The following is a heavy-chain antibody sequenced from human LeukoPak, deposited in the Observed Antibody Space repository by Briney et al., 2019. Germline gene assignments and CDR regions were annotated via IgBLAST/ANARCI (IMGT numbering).Heavy chain of an antibody. Sequence: PSETLSLTCTVSGGSISSSSYDWGWIRQPPGKGLEWIGSIYYSGSTYYNPSLKSRVTISVDTSKNQFSLKLSSVTAADTAVYYCARHLQQWLGNYYYYMDVWGKGTTVTVSS. CDR1: GGSISSSSYD. J-gene: IGHJ6*03. V-gene: IGHV4-39*01. CDR3: ARHLQQWLGNYYYYMDV. CDR2: IYYSGST. D-gene: IGHD6-19*01.